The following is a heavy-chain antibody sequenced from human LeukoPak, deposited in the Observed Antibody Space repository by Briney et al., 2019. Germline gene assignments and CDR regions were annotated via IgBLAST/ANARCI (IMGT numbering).Heavy chain of an antibody. Sequence: SVKVSCKASGYTFTNYGIGWVRQAPGQGLEWMGRIIPILGIANYAQKFQGRVTITADKSTSTAYMELSSLRSEDTAVYYCARDPYDSSGYYPVGFDYWGQGTLVTVSS. D-gene: IGHD3-22*01. V-gene: IGHV1-69*04. J-gene: IGHJ4*02. CDR1: GYTFTNYG. CDR3: ARDPYDSSGYYPVGFDY. CDR2: IIPILGIA.